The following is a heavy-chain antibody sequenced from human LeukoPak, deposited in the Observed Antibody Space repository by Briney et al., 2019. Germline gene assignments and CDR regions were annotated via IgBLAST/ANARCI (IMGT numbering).Heavy chain of an antibody. J-gene: IGHJ6*02. V-gene: IGHV3-23*01. Sequence: GGSLRLSCAASGFTFSNYAVAWVRQVPGKGLEWVSVISDRGSTIFYADSVKGRFTISRDNSKNTLYLQMNSLRVEDTAVYYCARGLLSYYYGMAVWGQGTTVTVSS. D-gene: IGHD3-10*01. CDR2: ISDRGSTI. CDR3: ARGLLSYYYGMAV. CDR1: GFTFSNYA.